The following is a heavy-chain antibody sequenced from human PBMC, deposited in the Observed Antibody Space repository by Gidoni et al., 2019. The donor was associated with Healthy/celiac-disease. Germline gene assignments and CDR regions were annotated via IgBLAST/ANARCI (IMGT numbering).Heavy chain of an antibody. CDR3: AKDGVGMRYFDY. CDR1: GFTFSSYA. Sequence: EVQLLESGGGLVQPGGSLRLSCAASGFTFSSYAMSWVRQAPGKGLVWVSAISGSGGSTYYADSVKGRFTISRDNSKNTLYLQMNSLKAEDTAVYYCAKDGVGMRYFDYWGQGTLVTVSS. CDR2: ISGSGGST. D-gene: IGHD2-8*01. J-gene: IGHJ4*02. V-gene: IGHV3-23*01.